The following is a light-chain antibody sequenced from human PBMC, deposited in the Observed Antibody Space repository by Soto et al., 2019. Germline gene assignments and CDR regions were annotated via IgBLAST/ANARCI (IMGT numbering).Light chain of an antibody. CDR1: QSVSGW. V-gene: IGKV1-5*01. CDR3: QQFNNWPRT. Sequence: DIQMTQSPSTLSASVGDTVTVTCRASQSVSGWLAWYQQKPGKAPELLIYAASTLQSGVPSRFSGSGSGTDFTLTISSLQSEDFAVYYCQQFNNWPRTFGQGTKVDNK. J-gene: IGKJ1*01. CDR2: AAS.